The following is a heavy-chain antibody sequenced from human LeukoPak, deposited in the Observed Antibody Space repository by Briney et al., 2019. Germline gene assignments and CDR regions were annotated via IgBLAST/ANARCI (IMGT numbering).Heavy chain of an antibody. CDR1: GGTFSSYN. CDR3: ARGGVMYYDILTGWAAFDI. CDR2: IIPIVGTT. J-gene: IGHJ3*02. V-gene: IGHV1-69*16. D-gene: IGHD3-9*01. Sequence: AGSLKVSCKASGGTFSSYNMSWVRQAPGKGLEWMGRIIPIVGTTNYAQKFQGRVTITTDESTSTAYMELSSLRSEDTAVYYCARGGVMYYDILTGWAAFDIWGQGTMVTVSS.